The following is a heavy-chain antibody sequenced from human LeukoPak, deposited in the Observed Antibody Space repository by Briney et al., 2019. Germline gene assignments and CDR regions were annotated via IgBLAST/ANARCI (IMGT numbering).Heavy chain of an antibody. CDR3: ARAYCGGDCYPRPYYYYGMDV. V-gene: IGHV3-66*01. D-gene: IGHD2-21*02. Sequence: GGSLRLSCAASGFTVSSNYMSWVRQAPGKGLEWVSVIYSGGSTYYADSVKGRFTISRDNSKNTLYLQMNSLRAEDTAVYYCARAYCGGDCYPRPYYYYGMDVWGQGTTVTVS. CDR1: GFTVSSNY. J-gene: IGHJ6*02. CDR2: IYSGGST.